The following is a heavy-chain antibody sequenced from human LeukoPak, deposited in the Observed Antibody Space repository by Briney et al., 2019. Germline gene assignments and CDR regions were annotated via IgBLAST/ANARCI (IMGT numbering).Heavy chain of an antibody. CDR2: IYYSGST. CDR3: ARQQCNGGSCYSRAIWFDP. D-gene: IGHD2-15*01. CDR1: GGSISSYY. Sequence: SETLSPTCTVSGGSISSYYWNWIRQPPGKGLEWIGYIYYSGSTNYNPSLKSRVTISVHTSKNQFSLKLSSVTAADTAVYYCARQQCNGGSCYSRAIWFDPWGQGTLVTVSS. J-gene: IGHJ5*02. V-gene: IGHV4-59*08.